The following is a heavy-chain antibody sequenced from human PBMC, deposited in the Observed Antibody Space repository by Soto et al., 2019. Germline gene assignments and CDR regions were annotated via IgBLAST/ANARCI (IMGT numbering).Heavy chain of an antibody. CDR3: ARDPSPSYYDSSGYPDS. CDR2: IIPIFGTA. J-gene: IGHJ4*02. Sequence: QVQLVQSGAEVKKPGSSVKVSCKASGGTFSSYAISWVRQAPGQGLEWMGGIIPIFGTANYAQKFQGRVMITADKSTRTAYVELSSLGSEDRAVYYWARDPSPSYYDSSGYPDSWGQGTLVTVSS. D-gene: IGHD3-22*01. CDR1: GGTFSSYA. V-gene: IGHV1-69*06.